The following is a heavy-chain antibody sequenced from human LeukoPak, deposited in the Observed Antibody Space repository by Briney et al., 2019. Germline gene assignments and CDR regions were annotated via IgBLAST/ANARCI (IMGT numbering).Heavy chain of an antibody. J-gene: IGHJ4*02. V-gene: IGHV3-23*01. CDR2: ISGSGGST. CDR3: AKGGLLWFGELLFSPFDY. Sequence: TGGSLRLSCAASGFTFSSYAMSWVRQAPGKGLEWVSAISGSGGSTYYADSVKGRFTISRDNAKNSLYLQMNSLRAEDTAVYYCAKGGLLWFGELLFSPFDYWGQGTLVTVSS. D-gene: IGHD3-10*01. CDR1: GFTFSSYA.